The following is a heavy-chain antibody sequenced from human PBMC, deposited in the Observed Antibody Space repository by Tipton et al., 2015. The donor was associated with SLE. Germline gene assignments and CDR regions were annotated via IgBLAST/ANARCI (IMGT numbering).Heavy chain of an antibody. V-gene: IGHV5-10-1*01. Sequence: QLVQSGAEVKKPGESLRISCKGSGYSFTSYWISWVRQMPGQGLEWMGRIDPSDSYKSYSPSFQGHVTISADKSISTAYLQWSSLKASDTAMYYCARGDSSSWTPGAFDIWGQGTMVTVSS. CDR3: ARGDSSSWTPGAFDI. J-gene: IGHJ3*02. CDR2: IDPSDSYK. CDR1: GYSFTSYW. D-gene: IGHD6-13*01.